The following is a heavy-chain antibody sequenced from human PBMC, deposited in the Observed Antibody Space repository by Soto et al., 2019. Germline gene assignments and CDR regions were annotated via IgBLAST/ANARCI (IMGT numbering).Heavy chain of an antibody. CDR1: GFTFSDHY. CDR2: TRNKANSYTT. V-gene: IGHV3-72*01. J-gene: IGHJ6*02. Sequence: EVQLVESGGGLVQPGGSLRPSCAATGFTFSDHYMDWVRQAPGQGLEWVGRTRNKANSYTTEYAAAVKGRFTISRDDSKYSLYMQMNNLKPDDTGVYYCVRGGMATMYPYYYYGMDVWGQGTTVTVSS. CDR3: VRGGMATMYPYYYYGMDV. D-gene: IGHD5-12*01.